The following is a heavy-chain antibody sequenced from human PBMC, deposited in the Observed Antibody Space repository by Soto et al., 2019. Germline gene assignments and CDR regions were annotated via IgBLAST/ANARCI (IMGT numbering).Heavy chain of an antibody. CDR2: IYYSGNT. CDR1: GGSISSGGYY. Sequence: QVQLQESGPGQVKPSETLSLTCTVSGGSISSGGYYWSWIRQHPGKGLEWIGHIYYSGNTYYNPSRKCRIXXXVXXSTNQFSLKLSSVTAADTAVYCCARVGYYDILTAFYSYFDFWGEGTLVTVSS. J-gene: IGHJ4*02. CDR3: ARVGYYDILTAFYSYFDF. D-gene: IGHD3-9*01. V-gene: IGHV4-31*03.